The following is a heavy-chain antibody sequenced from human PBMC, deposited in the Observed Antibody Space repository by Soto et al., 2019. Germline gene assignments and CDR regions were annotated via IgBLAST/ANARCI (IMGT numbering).Heavy chain of an antibody. V-gene: IGHV3-30-3*01. CDR1: GFTFNNYI. J-gene: IGHJ6*02. Sequence: QVQLVESGGGVVQPGRSLRLSCVASGFTFNNYIMHWVRQAPGKGLEWVAVISYDGNNKDYADSVKGRFTISRDNSKNTMYLQLSSLRAEDTAVYYCAGGDNDYGMGVWGQGTTVTVS. CDR3: AGGDNDYGMGV. CDR2: ISYDGNNK. D-gene: IGHD1-20*01.